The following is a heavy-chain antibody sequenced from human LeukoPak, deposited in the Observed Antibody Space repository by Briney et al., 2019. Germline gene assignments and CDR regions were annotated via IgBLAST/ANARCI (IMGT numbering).Heavy chain of an antibody. CDR3: VRDFYDSSSYDGFDI. V-gene: IGHV4-59*12. J-gene: IGHJ3*02. CDR1: GGSIRSYY. D-gene: IGHD3-22*01. Sequence: PSETLSLTCSVSGGSIRSYYWSWIRQPPGKGLEWIGCIYYTVNTNYNPSLKSRVTISVDTSKNQFSLKLISVTAADTAVYYCVRDFYDSSSYDGFDIWGQGTMVTVSS. CDR2: IYYTVNT.